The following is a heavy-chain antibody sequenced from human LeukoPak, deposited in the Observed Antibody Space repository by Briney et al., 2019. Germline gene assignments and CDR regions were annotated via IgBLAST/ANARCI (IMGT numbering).Heavy chain of an antibody. CDR1: GYTLTELS. Sequence: ASVKVSCKVSGYTLTELSMHWVRQAPGKGLEWMGGFDPEDGETIYAQKFQGRVTMTEDTSTDTAYMELSSLRSEDTAVYYCATRGPLHYDILTGYYADAFDIWGQGTMVNLS. D-gene: IGHD3-9*01. J-gene: IGHJ3*02. CDR2: FDPEDGET. V-gene: IGHV1-24*01. CDR3: ATRGPLHYDILTGYYADAFDI.